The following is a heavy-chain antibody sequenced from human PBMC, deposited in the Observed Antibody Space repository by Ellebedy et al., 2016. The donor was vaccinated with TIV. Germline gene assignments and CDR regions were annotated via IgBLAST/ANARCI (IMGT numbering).Heavy chain of an antibody. CDR1: GASITTYY. Sequence: SETLSLTXSVSGASITTYYWSWIWQPPGKTLEWIGFIHHSGRTALNPSLKSRVTMSLDTSKSQVSLRLASVTAADTAVYYCTSILTRGAFWGQGTLATVSS. J-gene: IGHJ4*02. V-gene: IGHV4-59*01. CDR3: TSILTRGAF. D-gene: IGHD3-9*01. CDR2: IHHSGRT.